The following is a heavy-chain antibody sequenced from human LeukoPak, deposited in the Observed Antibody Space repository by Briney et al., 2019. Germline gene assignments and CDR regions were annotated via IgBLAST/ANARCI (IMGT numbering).Heavy chain of an antibody. CDR2: IKQDGSVE. CDR3: ARIGYSSSSSDF. CDR1: GFTFSSYW. V-gene: IGHV3-7*05. Sequence: TGGSLRLSCAASGFTFSSYWMSWVRQAPGKGLEWVANIKQDGSVEYYVVSVKGRLTISRDNAKESLYLQMNSLRAEDTAVYYCARIGYSSSSSDFWGQGTLVTVSS. J-gene: IGHJ4*02. D-gene: IGHD6-6*01.